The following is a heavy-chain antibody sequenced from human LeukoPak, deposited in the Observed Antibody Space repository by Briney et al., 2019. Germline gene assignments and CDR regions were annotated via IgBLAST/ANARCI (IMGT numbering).Heavy chain of an antibody. D-gene: IGHD3-3*01. CDR1: GYSFTSYW. CDR2: IYPGDSDT. Sequence: GESLKISCKGSGYSFTSYWIGWVRQMPGKGLEWMGIIYPGDSDTRYSPSFQGQVTISADKSISTAYLQWSSLKASDTAMYYCARRATIFGVVSPPKSHAFDIWGQGTMVTVSS. J-gene: IGHJ3*02. CDR3: ARRATIFGVVSPPKSHAFDI. V-gene: IGHV5-51*01.